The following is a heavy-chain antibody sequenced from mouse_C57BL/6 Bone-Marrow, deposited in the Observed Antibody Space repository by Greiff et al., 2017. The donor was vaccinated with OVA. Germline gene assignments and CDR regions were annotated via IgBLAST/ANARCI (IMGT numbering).Heavy chain of an antibody. Sequence: VQLQQSGPELVKPGDSVKISCKASGYSFTGYFMNWVMQSHGKSLEWIGRINPYNGDTFYNQKFKGKATLTVDKSYSTAHMELRSLTSEDSAVYYGARKPYSRYAMDYWGQGTSVTVSS. CDR1: GYSFTGYF. J-gene: IGHJ4*01. CDR2: INPYNGDT. CDR3: ARKPYSRYAMDY. V-gene: IGHV1-20*01. D-gene: IGHD2-10*01.